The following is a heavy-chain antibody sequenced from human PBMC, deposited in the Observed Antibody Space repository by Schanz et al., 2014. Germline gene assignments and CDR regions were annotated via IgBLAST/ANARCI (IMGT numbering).Heavy chain of an antibody. D-gene: IGHD2-21*01. CDR1: GYTFSSHG. CDR3: ARDLPYCDGGKCYSDGFDI. Sequence: QVQAVQSGAELKKPGASVKVSCKASGYTFSSHGIHWLRQAPGQSLEWMGWINTANGNAKYSANFQAGFTMTRDTSATTAYMELTNLRSEDTAVYYCARDLPYCDGGKCYSDGFDIWGQGTLVTISS. J-gene: IGHJ3*02. CDR2: INTANGNA. V-gene: IGHV1-3*04.